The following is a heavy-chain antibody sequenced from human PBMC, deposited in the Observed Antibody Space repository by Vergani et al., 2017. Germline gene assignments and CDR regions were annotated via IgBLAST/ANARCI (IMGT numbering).Heavy chain of an antibody. D-gene: IGHD2-21*02. CDR3: ARNPYCGGDCYSDAFDI. CDR2: IYYSGST. CDR1: GGSISSYY. J-gene: IGHJ3*02. Sequence: QVQLQESGPGLVKPSETLSLTCTVSGGSISSYYWSWIRQPPGKGLEWIGYIYYSGSTNYNPSLKSRVTISVETSKNQFSLKLSSVTAADTAVYYCARNPYCGGDCYSDAFDIWGQGTMVTVSS. V-gene: IGHV4-59*01.